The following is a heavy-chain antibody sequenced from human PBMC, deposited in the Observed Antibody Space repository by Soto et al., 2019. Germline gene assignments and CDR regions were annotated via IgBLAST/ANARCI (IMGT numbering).Heavy chain of an antibody. CDR2: ISYDGSNK. V-gene: IGHV3-30-3*01. CDR1: GFTFSSYA. D-gene: IGHD5-18*01. J-gene: IGHJ4*02. CDR3: AGPQRIQLWSYFDY. Sequence: QVQLVESGGGVVQPGRSLRLSCAASGFTFSSYAMHWVRQAPGKGLEWVAVISYDGSNKYYADSVKGRFTISRDNSKNTLYLQMNSLRAEDTAVYYCAGPQRIQLWSYFDYWGQGTLVTVSS.